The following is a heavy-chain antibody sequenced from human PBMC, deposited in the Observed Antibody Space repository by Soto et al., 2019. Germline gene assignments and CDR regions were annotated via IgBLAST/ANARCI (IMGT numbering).Heavy chain of an antibody. CDR2: IYYSGST. V-gene: IGHV4-31*03. J-gene: IGHJ5*02. CDR1: GGSISSGGYY. Sequence: PSETLSLTCTVSGGSISSGGYYWSWIRQHPGKGLEWIGYIYYSGSTYYNPSLKSRVTISVDTSKNQFSLKLSSVTAADTAVYYCARVRPPFLYGDSNWFDPWGQGTLVTVSS. CDR3: ARVRPPFLYGDSNWFDP. D-gene: IGHD4-17*01.